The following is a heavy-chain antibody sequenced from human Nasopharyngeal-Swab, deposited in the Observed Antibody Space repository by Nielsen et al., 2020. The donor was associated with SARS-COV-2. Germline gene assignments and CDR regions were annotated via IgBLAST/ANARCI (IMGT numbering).Heavy chain of an antibody. V-gene: IGHV3-30*18. J-gene: IGHJ4*02. Sequence: GGTLRLSWAASGLTFRSYGMHWVRRAPGKGLGWVAVISYDGSNKYYADSVKGRFTISRDNSKNTLYLQMNSLRAEDTAVYYCAKENIRLGYYYDSSGLDYWGQGTLVTVSS. CDR2: ISYDGSNK. CDR3: AKENIRLGYYYDSSGLDY. CDR1: GLTFRSYG. D-gene: IGHD3-22*01.